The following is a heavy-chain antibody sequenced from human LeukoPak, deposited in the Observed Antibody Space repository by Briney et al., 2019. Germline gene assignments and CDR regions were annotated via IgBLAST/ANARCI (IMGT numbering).Heavy chain of an antibody. CDR1: GYTFTSYD. D-gene: IGHD3-16*01. J-gene: IGHJ4*02. CDR3: ATYDLDY. V-gene: IGHV1-8*01. Sequence: GASVKVSCKASGYTFTSYDINWVRQATGQGLEWMGWMNPNSGNTGYAQKFQGRVTVTRDMSTSTVYMELSSLRSEDTAVYYCATYDLDYWGQGTLVTVSS. CDR2: MNPNSGNT.